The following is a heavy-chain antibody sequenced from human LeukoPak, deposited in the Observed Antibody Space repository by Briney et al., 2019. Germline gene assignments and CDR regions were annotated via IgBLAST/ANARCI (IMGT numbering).Heavy chain of an antibody. J-gene: IGHJ4*02. Sequence: SETLSLTCTVPGGSISSYYWSWIRQPPGKGLEWIGYIYYSGSTNYNPSLKSRVTISVDTSKNQFSLKLSSVTAADTAVYYCASSYSSSWNTDYWGQGTLVTVSS. CDR2: IYYSGST. CDR1: GGSISSYY. V-gene: IGHV4-59*08. CDR3: ASSYSSSWNTDY. D-gene: IGHD6-6*01.